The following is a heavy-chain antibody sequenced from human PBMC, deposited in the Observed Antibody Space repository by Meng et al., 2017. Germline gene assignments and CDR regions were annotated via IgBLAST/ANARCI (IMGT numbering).Heavy chain of an antibody. V-gene: IGHV3-66*02. Sequence: GGPLRLSCAASGFTVSSNYMSWVRQAPGKGLEWVSVIYSGGSTYYADSVKGRFTISRDNSKNTLYLQMNSLRAEDTAVYYCARVIAVAGSDDAFDIWGQGTMVTVSS. J-gene: IGHJ3*02. D-gene: IGHD6-19*01. CDR2: IYSGGST. CDR3: ARVIAVAGSDDAFDI. CDR1: GFTVSSNY.